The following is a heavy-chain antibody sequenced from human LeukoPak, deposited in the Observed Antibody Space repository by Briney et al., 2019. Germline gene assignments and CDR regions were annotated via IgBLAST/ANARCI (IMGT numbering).Heavy chain of an antibody. CDR2: IWYDGSNK. CDR1: GFTFSSYG. D-gene: IGHD2-2*01. V-gene: IGHV3-33*01. CDR3: ARLEPAADYYYGMDV. Sequence: GRSLRLSCAASGFTFSSYGMHWVRQAPGKGLEWVAVIWYDGSNKYYADSVKGRSTISRDNSKNTLYLQMNSLRAEDTAVYYCARLEPAADYYYGMDVWGQGTTVTVSS. J-gene: IGHJ6*02.